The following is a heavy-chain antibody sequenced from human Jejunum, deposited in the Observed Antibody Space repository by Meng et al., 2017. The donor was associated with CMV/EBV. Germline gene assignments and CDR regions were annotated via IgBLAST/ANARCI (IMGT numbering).Heavy chain of an antibody. Sequence: SAFTFSDYWMHWVSQAPGKGLVWVSRINNDGGTTVYADSVKGRFTISRDNAKNTLSLQMNSLRGEDTAVYYCAREQSSSYAFDIWGQGTVVTVSS. D-gene: IGHD6-6*01. CDR1: AFTFSDYW. CDR2: INNDGGTT. CDR3: AREQSSSYAFDI. J-gene: IGHJ3*02. V-gene: IGHV3-74*03.